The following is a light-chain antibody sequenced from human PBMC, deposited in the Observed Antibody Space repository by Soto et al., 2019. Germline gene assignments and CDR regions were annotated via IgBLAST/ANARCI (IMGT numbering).Light chain of an antibody. CDR1: QSLLHSNGYNY. CDR2: LGS. CDR3: MQGLDTPFT. Sequence: DLVLTQSPLSLPVTPGEPASISCRSSQSLLHSNGYNYLDWYLQKPGQSPQLVIYLGSNRASGVPDRFSGSESGTDFTLKISRVEAEDVGVYYCMQGLDTPFTFGGGTKVEIK. V-gene: IGKV2-28*01. J-gene: IGKJ4*01.